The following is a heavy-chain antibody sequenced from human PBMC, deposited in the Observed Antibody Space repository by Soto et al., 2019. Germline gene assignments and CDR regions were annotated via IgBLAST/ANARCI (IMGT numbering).Heavy chain of an antibody. Sequence: PGGSLRLSCAVSGFSFSGSALHWVRQESGKGLEWLGRIRTKPNSYATAYAASVKGRFTISRDDSKNTAYLQMNSLKTEDTAVYYCFRENYFSYHGMDVWGQGTTVTVSS. CDR3: FRENYFSYHGMDV. J-gene: IGHJ6*02. CDR1: GFSFSGSA. CDR2: IRTKPNSYAT. V-gene: IGHV3-73*01.